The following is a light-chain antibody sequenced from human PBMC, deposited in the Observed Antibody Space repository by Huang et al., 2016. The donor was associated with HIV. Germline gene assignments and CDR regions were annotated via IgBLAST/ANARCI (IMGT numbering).Light chain of an antibody. V-gene: IGKV3-20*01. CDR1: QSIGSSY. CDR2: GAS. Sequence: EIVLTQSPGTLSLSPGERATLSCRASQSIGSSYLAWYQQKPGQAPRRLIYGASSRAAGIPDRFSGSGSGTDFTLTISRLEPADFAVYYCQQYGRSPPYTFGRGTKLEI. CDR3: QQYGRSPPYT. J-gene: IGKJ2*01.